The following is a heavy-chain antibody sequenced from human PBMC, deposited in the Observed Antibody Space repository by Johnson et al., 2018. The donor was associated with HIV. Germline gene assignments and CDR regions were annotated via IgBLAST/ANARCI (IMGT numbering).Heavy chain of an antibody. CDR2: ISYDGSCK. V-gene: IGHV3-30-3*01. D-gene: IGHD6-13*01. Sequence: QVQLVESGGGLVQPGGSLRLSCAASGFTFSRYWMHWVRQAPGKGLEWVAVISYDGSCKYYADSVKGRFTISRDNSKNTLYLQMNSLRAEDTAVYYCASLIAAAQADIWGQGTMVTVSS. J-gene: IGHJ3*02. CDR3: ASLIAAAQADI. CDR1: GFTFSRYW.